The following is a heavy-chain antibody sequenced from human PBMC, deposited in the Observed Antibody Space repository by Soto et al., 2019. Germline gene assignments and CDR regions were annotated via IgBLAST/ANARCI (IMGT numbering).Heavy chain of an antibody. J-gene: IGHJ6*02. CDR3: AKRIVAAGSNPYYYGMDV. Sequence: PGGSLRLSCAASEFTFSSYWMHWVRQAPGKGLVWVSRISSDGSRTTYADSVKGRFTISRDNPKNTLYLQMNSLRAEDTAVYYCAKRIVAAGSNPYYYGMDVWGQGTTVTVSS. D-gene: IGHD6-13*01. V-gene: IGHV3-74*01. CDR1: EFTFSSYW. CDR2: ISSDGSRT.